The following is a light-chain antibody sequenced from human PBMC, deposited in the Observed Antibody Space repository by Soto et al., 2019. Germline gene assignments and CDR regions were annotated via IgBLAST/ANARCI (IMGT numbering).Light chain of an antibody. CDR3: KQYHVWRQFP. J-gene: IGKJ3*01. CDR1: QSVNSN. Sequence: IVMTQSPATLSVSPGGRATLSCRASQSVNSNLAWYQQNPGQAPRVLLYAASTRATGVPARFSGSGSGTEFTHTINSLQSEDFAVYYCKQYHVWRQFPFGPGPKVDLK. V-gene: IGKV3-15*01. CDR2: AAS.